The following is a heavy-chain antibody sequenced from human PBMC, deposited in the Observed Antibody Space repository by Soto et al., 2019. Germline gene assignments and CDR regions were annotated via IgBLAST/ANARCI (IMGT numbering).Heavy chain of an antibody. V-gene: IGHV2-5*02. CDR1: GFSLSTRGVG. J-gene: IGHJ3*01. Sequence: QITLKKSGPTLVKPTQTLTLTCTFSGFSLSTRGVGVGWIRQPPGEALEWLALIYWDDNKPYSPSLKRRLTITKDSSYKQVVLKRTSMDPVDTATYYCAHSWYYYASGRHWGAFDLWGQGTMVIVSS. CDR2: IYWDDNK. D-gene: IGHD3-10*01. CDR3: AHSWYYYASGRHWGAFDL.